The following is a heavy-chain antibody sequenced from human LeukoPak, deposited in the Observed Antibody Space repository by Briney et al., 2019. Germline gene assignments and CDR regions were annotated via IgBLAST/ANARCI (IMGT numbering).Heavy chain of an antibody. Sequence: SETLSLTCTVSGGSISSSSYYWGWLRQPPGKGLEWIGSIYYSGSTYYNPSLKSRVTISVDASKNQFSLKLSSVTAADTAVYYCARDHRSGPTPMGAFDIWGQGTMVTVSS. V-gene: IGHV4-39*07. CDR3: ARDHRSGPTPMGAFDI. J-gene: IGHJ3*02. CDR2: IYYSGST. D-gene: IGHD2-15*01. CDR1: GGSISSSSYY.